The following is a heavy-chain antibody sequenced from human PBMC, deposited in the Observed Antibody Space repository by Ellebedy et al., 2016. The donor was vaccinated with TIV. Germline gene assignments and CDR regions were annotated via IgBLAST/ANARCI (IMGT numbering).Heavy chain of an antibody. D-gene: IGHD2-15*01. CDR2: IYPGDSDT. Sequence: GESLKISCKGSGYSFTTYWIGRVRQMSGKGLDWMGIIYPGDSDTRYSPSFQGQVTISADKSISTAYLQWSSLKASDTAMYYCARVGEVAATPCSYWGQGTLVTVSS. V-gene: IGHV5-51*01. CDR3: ARVGEVAATPCSY. CDR1: GYSFTTYW. J-gene: IGHJ4*02.